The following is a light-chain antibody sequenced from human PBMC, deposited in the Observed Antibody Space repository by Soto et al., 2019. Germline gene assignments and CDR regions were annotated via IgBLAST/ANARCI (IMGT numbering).Light chain of an antibody. CDR2: DAS. Sequence: DIQMTQSPSSLSASVGDRVTITCRASQDISNYLNWYQQRPGKAPKLLIYDASNLERGVSSRFSGTRSGTHFTFAIISLQPEDVATYYCQQSDSLPITFGQGTRLEI. CDR1: QDISNY. CDR3: QQSDSLPIT. V-gene: IGKV1-33*01. J-gene: IGKJ5*01.